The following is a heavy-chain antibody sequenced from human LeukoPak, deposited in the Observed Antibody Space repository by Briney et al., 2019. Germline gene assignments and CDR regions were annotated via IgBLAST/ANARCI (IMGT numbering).Heavy chain of an antibody. V-gene: IGHV4-39*07. CDR3: ARDPIYTFDGPEYFQH. D-gene: IGHD2-2*02. Sequence: SETLSLTCTVSGGSISSSSYYWGWIRQPPGKGLEWIGSIYYSGSTYYNPSLKSRVTISVDTSKNQFSLKLSSVTAADTAVYYCARDPIYTFDGPEYFQHWGQGTLVTVSS. CDR1: GGSISSSSYY. J-gene: IGHJ1*01. CDR2: IYYSGST.